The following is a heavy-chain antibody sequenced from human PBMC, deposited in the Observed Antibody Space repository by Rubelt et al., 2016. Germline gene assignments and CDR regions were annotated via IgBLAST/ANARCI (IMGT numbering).Heavy chain of an antibody. Sequence: AMHWVRQAPGKGLEWVAVISYDGSNKYYADSVKGRFTISRDNSKHTLYLQMNSLRAEDTAVYYCARDHLVVVPAATRTYYYYGMDVWGQGTTVTVSS. D-gene: IGHD2-2*01. CDR2: ISYDGSNK. CDR1: A. V-gene: IGHV3-30*04. J-gene: IGHJ6*02. CDR3: ARDHLVVVPAATRTYYYYGMDV.